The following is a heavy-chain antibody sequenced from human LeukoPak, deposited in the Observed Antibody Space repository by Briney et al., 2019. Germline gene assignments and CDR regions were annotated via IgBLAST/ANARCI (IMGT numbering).Heavy chain of an antibody. V-gene: IGHV1-18*01. D-gene: IGHD3-3*01. Sequence: ASVKVSCRASGYTFTSYGISWVRQARGQGREWMGWISAYNGKTNYAQKLQGRVTMTTDTSTSTAYMELRSLRSHDTAVYYCARLTPQDRLLEWLLRTPYYYYGMDVWGQGTTVTVSS. J-gene: IGHJ6*02. CDR3: ARLTPQDRLLEWLLRTPYYYYGMDV. CDR1: GYTFTSYG. CDR2: ISAYNGKT.